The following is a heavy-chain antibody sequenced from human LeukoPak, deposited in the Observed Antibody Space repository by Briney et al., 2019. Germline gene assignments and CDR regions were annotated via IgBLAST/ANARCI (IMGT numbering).Heavy chain of an antibody. CDR3: ARADDSRVLDAFDI. V-gene: IGHV1-2*02. CDR2: INPNSGGT. D-gene: IGHD3-22*01. CDR1: GYTFTGYY. Sequence: GASVKVSCKASGYTFTGYYMHWVRQAPGQGLEWMGWINPNSGGTNYAQKFQGRVTMTRDTSISTAYMELSRLRSDDTAVYYCARADDSRVLDAFDIWGQGTMVTVSS. J-gene: IGHJ3*02.